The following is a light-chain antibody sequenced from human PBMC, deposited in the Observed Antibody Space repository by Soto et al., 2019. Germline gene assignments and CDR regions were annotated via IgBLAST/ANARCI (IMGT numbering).Light chain of an antibody. J-gene: IGKJ2*01. V-gene: IGKV1-39*01. CDR3: LQSYSTPQT. CDR2: AAS. Sequence: DIQMTQSPSSLSASVGDRVTITCRASQSISTYLNWYQHKPGKTPKLLIYAASSLQSGVPSRFSGSGSGTAFTLTISSLQPEDFATYYSLQSYSTPQTFGQGTKVEI. CDR1: QSISTY.